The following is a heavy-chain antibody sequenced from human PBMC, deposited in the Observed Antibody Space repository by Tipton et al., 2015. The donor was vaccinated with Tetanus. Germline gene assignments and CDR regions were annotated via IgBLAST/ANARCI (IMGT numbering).Heavy chain of an antibody. CDR2: IFHSGST. V-gene: IGHV4-30-2*01. CDR1: GDSISRGSYT. CDR3: SRALGSTDPQQPGVYFFYYYGMDV. Sequence: TLSLTCTVSGDSISRGSYTWSWIRQRPGKGLEWIGYIFHSGSTSYNPSLKSRVTISLDRSKNQFSLSLRSVTAADTAVYFRSRALGSTDPQQPGVYFFYYYGMDVWGHGTTVTVSS. J-gene: IGHJ6*02. D-gene: IGHD2-2*01.